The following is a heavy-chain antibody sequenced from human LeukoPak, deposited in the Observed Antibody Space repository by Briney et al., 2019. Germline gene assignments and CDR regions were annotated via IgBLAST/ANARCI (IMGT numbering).Heavy chain of an antibody. D-gene: IGHD5-12*01. CDR3: ARDQLQGGYLNWFDP. CDR2: IKTDGSQI. Sequence: GGSLRLSCVASGFTFSSYWMTWVRQAPGKGLEWVANIKTDGSQIYYVDSVKGRFTISRDNAKISLYLQMISLRAEDTAVYYCARDQLQGGYLNWFDPWGQGTLVTVSS. J-gene: IGHJ5*02. CDR1: GFTFSSYW. V-gene: IGHV3-7*01.